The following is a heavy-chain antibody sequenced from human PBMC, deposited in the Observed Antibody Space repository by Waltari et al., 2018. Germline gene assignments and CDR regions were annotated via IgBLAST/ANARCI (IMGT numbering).Heavy chain of an antibody. CDR2: ISSSSSIT. J-gene: IGHJ3*02. D-gene: IGHD3-22*01. CDR1: GFTFSDYG. CDR3: ARTYYYDTIRAFHI. V-gene: IGHV3-48*04. Sequence: EVQVVESGGGLVQPGGSLRLSCAASGFTFSDYGMNWVRQAPGKGLEWVSYISSSSSITYYADSVKGRFTISRDNAENSLYLQMNSLRAEDTAVYYCARTYYYDTIRAFHIWGQGTMVTVSS.